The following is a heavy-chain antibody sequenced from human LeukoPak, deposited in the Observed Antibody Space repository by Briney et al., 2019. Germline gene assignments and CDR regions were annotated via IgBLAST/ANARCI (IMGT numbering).Heavy chain of an antibody. CDR1: GYTFTSYG. Sequence: GASVKVSCKASGYTFTSYGISWVRQAPGQGLEWMGWISAYNGNTDYAQKLQGRVTMTTDTSTSTAYMELRSLRSDDTAVYYCARGQLDIVVVVIAEGGAFDIWGQGTMVTVSS. V-gene: IGHV1-18*01. CDR2: ISAYNGNT. D-gene: IGHD2-15*01. J-gene: IGHJ3*02. CDR3: ARGQLDIVVVVIAEGGAFDI.